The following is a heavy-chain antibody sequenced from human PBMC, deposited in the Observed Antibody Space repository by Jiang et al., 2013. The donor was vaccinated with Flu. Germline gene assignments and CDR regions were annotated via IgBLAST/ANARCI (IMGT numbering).Heavy chain of an antibody. Sequence: CRAEVKKPGESLKISCKVSGYIFTTYWIGWVRQMPGKGPEWMGFVYPGDSDTRYSPSFQGQFTFSVDKSINTAYQQRSSLEASDTAIYYCARLLKPGGLDCWGQGTLVTVSS. CDR3: ARLLKPGGLDC. D-gene: IGHD1-14*01. V-gene: IGHV5-51*01. J-gene: IGHJ4*02. CDR1: GYIFTTYW. CDR2: VYPGDSDT.